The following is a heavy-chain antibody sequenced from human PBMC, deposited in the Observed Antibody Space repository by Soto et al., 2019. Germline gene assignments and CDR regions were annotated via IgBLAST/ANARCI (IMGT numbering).Heavy chain of an antibody. D-gene: IGHD6-13*01. J-gene: IGHJ4*02. CDR1: GGSISSYY. Sequence: SETLSLTCTVSGGSISSYYWSWIRQPPGKGLEWIGYIYYSGSTNYNPSLKSRVTISVDTSKNQFSLKLSSVTAADTAVYYCARGRLAAAGQEYWGKETLVTVSP. V-gene: IGHV4-59*01. CDR3: ARGRLAAAGQEY. CDR2: IYYSGST.